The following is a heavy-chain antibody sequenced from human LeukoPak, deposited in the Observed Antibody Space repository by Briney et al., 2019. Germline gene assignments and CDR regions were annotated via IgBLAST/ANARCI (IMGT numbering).Heavy chain of an antibody. CDR2: IYYSGST. J-gene: IGHJ4*02. V-gene: IGHV4-39*07. Sequence: SETLSLTCTVSGGSISSSSYYWGWIRQPPGKGLEWIGSIYYSGSTYYNPSLKSRVTISVDTSKNQFSLKLSSVTAADTAVYYCARGVDDIVVVPAAVSFDYWGQGTLVTVSS. D-gene: IGHD2-2*01. CDR1: GGSISSSSYY. CDR3: ARGVDDIVVVPAAVSFDY.